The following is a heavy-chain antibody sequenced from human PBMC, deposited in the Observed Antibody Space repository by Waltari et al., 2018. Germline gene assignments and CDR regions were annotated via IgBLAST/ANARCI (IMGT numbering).Heavy chain of an antibody. CDR3: ARLTILGTE. V-gene: IGHV4-39*01. Sequence: LRLQESGPGLVKPSETLSLTCTVTGGSISSSDCYWGWIRQPPGKGLESVGSVFYPGITSNNPSLKSRVTISVDTSKNQFSLRLSSVTAADTAVYYCARLTILGTEWGQGTLVTVSS. D-gene: IGHD2-21*01. CDR1: GGSISSSDCY. CDR2: VFYPGIT. J-gene: IGHJ4*02.